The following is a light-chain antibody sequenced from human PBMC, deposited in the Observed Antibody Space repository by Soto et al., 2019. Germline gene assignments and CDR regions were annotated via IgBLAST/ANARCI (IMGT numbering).Light chain of an antibody. CDR3: NQRQSWPRT. J-gene: IGKJ1*01. Sequence: IVFTQSPGTLSLSPGERATLSCRASQYINTRLAWYQHRPGQAPRLLIYQTSIRAAGIPARFSASGTGTDFTLTISDVQPEDFAVYYCNQRQSWPRTVGQGTKGDIK. V-gene: IGKV3-11*01. CDR2: QTS. CDR1: QYINTR.